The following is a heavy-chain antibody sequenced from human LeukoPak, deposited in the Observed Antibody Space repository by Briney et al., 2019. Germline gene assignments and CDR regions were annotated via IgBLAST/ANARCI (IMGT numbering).Heavy chain of an antibody. CDR2: ISSSGSTI. CDR3: ARAPGVRYYYYMDV. CDR1: GFTFSSYE. Sequence: GGSLRLSCAASGFTFSSYEMNWVRQAPGKGLEWVSYISSSGSTIYYADSVKGRFTISRDNAKNSLYLQMNSLRAEDTALYCCARAPGVRYYYYMDVWGKGTTVTVSS. D-gene: IGHD2-8*01. J-gene: IGHJ6*03. V-gene: IGHV3-48*03.